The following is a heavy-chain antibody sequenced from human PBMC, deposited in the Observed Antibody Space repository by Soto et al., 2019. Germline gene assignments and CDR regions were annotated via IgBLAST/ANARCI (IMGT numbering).Heavy chain of an antibody. CDR2: TYYRSKWYN. Sequence: SQTLSLTCAIPGDSVSSNSAAWNLIRQSPSRGLEWLRRTYYRSKWYNDYAVSVKSRITINPDTSKNQFSLQLNSVTPEDTAVYYCARERMMGWFDPWGQGTLVTVYS. CDR1: GDSVSSNSAA. CDR3: ARERMMGWFDP. D-gene: IGHD2-15*01. V-gene: IGHV6-1*01. J-gene: IGHJ5*02.